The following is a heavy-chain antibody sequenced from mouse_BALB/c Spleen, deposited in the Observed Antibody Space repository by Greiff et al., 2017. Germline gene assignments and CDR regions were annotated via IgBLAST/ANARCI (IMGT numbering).Heavy chain of an antibody. CDR3: AMSLTERFAY. V-gene: IGHV3-2*02. J-gene: IGHJ3*01. Sequence: VQLQESGPGLVKPSQSLSLTCTVTGYSITSDYAWNWIRQFPGNKLEWMGYISYSGSTSYNPSLKSRISITRDTSKNQFFLQWNSVTTEDTATYYCAMSLTERFAYWGQGTLVTVSA. D-gene: IGHD2-13*01. CDR1: GYSITSDYA. CDR2: ISYSGST.